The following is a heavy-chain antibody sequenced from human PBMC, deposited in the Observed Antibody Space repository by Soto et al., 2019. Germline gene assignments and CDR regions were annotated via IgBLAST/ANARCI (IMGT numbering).Heavy chain of an antibody. CDR1: GYTFTSYG. J-gene: IGHJ6*02. CDR2: ISAYNGNT. D-gene: IGHD3-10*01. CDR3: AGGVWFGKQEGIRYYYYGMDV. V-gene: IGHV1-18*04. Sequence: ASVKVSCKASGYTFTSYGISWVRQAPGQGLEWMGWISAYNGNTNYAQKLQGRVTMTTDTSTSTAYMELRSLRSDDTAVYYCAGGVWFGKQEGIRYYYYGMDVWGQGTTVTVSS.